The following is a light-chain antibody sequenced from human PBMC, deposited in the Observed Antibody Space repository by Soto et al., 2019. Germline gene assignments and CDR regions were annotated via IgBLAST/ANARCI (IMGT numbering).Light chain of an antibody. CDR3: AAGDDRLDGLV. J-gene: IGLJ2*01. CDR1: RSNIGSNS. Sequence: QSGLTQPTSASGNPGQRITISCSGSRSNIGSNSVSWYQQFPRTAPRLLIHSNNQRPSGVPDRFSGSKSGTSASLAISGLHSDDEAEYFCAAGDDRLDGLVFGGGTKLTVL. V-gene: IGLV1-44*01. CDR2: SNN.